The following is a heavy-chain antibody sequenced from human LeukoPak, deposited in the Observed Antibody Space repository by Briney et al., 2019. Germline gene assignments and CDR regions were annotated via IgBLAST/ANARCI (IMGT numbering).Heavy chain of an antibody. Sequence: ASVKVSCKASGYTFTSYDINWVRQATGQGLEWMGWMNPNSGNTGYAQKFQGRVTMTRNTSISTAYMELSSLRSEDTAVYYCAREYSSSWYYHRPRYYFDYWGQGTLVTVSS. V-gene: IGHV1-8*01. D-gene: IGHD6-13*01. CDR2: MNPNSGNT. CDR1: GYTFTSYD. CDR3: AREYSSSWYYHRPRYYFDY. J-gene: IGHJ4*02.